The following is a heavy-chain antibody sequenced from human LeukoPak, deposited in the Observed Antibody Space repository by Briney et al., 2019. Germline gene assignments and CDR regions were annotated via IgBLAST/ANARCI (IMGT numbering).Heavy chain of an antibody. J-gene: IGHJ4*02. V-gene: IGHV4-59*01. D-gene: IGHD2-2*01. CDR3: ARASVVGVYSY. Sequence: SSETLSLTCTVSGGSISSYFWTWIRQPPGKGLEWIGHINYCGSSNYNPPLKSRVTISVDTSKNQFSLKLTSVTAADTAVYYCARASVVGVYSYWGQGTLVIVSS. CDR2: INYCGSS. CDR1: GGSISSYF.